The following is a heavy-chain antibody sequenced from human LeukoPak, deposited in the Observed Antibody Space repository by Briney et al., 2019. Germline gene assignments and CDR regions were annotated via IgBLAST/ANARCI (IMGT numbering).Heavy chain of an antibody. Sequence: GGSLRLSCAASGFTFSSYWMSWVRQAPGKGLEWVANIKQDGSEKYYVDSVKGRFTISRDNAKNSLYLQMNSLRAEDTAVYYCARAGTDVGHYYYYYGVDVWGQGTTVTVSS. J-gene: IGHJ6*02. CDR3: ARAGTDVGHYYYYYGVDV. D-gene: IGHD1/OR15-1a*01. CDR2: IKQDGSEK. V-gene: IGHV3-7*01. CDR1: GFTFSSYW.